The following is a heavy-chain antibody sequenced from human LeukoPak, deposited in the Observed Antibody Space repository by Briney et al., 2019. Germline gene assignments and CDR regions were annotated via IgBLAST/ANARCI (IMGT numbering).Heavy chain of an antibody. CDR3: ARAVVPSAIEEAFDI. D-gene: IGHD2-2*02. V-gene: IGHV3-21*01. J-gene: IGHJ3*02. Sequence: AGGSLRLSCAASGFTFKAYTMTWVRQALGKGLEWVSSISNSGTFIYYADSLRGRFTISRDNARNSLYLQMNSLRADDTAVYYCARAVVPSAIEEAFDIWGQGTMVTVSS. CDR2: ISNSGTFI. CDR1: GFTFKAYT.